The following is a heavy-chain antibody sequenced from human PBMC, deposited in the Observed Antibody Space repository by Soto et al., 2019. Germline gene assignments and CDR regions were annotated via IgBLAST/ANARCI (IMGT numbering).Heavy chain of an antibody. CDR1: GASISSYH. J-gene: IGHJ6*03. Sequence: QVQLQESGPGLVKPWETLSLTCTVSGASISSYHWSWIRQTPGKGLEWIGYIYYSGSANYNPSLKSRVTFSVDTSKNQVSLKLSSVTAADTGVYYCAAAVPAEYVFPYYYMDVWGKGTTLTVSS. CDR2: IYYSGSA. D-gene: IGHD3-16*01. CDR3: AAAVPAEYVFPYYYMDV. V-gene: IGHV4-59*01.